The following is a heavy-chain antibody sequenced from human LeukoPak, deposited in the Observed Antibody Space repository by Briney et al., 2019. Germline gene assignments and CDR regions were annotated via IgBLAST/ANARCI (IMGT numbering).Heavy chain of an antibody. V-gene: IGHV3-23*01. CDR1: GFPFSAYA. J-gene: IGHJ4*02. Sequence: QTGGSLRLSCVASGFPFSAYAMSWVRQAPNKGLEWVSGIRGSGDPAYYAESVKGRFTVYRDNFRNIVYLQMNSLRAEDTALYYCAKPHGSGIDGVYWGQGTLVTVSS. CDR3: AKPHGSGIDGVY. CDR2: IRGSGDPA. D-gene: IGHD3-10*01.